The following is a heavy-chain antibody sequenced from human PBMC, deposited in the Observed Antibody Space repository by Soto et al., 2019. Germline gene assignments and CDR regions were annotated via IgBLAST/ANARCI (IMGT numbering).Heavy chain of an antibody. CDR3: AKRPRALLTFDY. CDR1: GFIFSNYV. CDR2: ISDSGGTS. J-gene: IGHJ4*02. D-gene: IGHD1-26*01. V-gene: IGHV3-23*04. Sequence: EVQLVDSGGGLVQPGGSLRLSCAASGFIFSNYVMSWVRQAPGKGLEWVSSISDSGGTSYYEDSVKGRFTISRDNSKTTLYLHMNSLIAEDTAIYYCAKRPRALLTFDYWGQGTLVTVSS.